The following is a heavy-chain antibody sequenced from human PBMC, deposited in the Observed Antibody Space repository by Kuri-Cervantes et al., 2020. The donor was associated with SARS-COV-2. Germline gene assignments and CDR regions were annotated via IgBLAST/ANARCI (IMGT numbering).Heavy chain of an antibody. CDR1: GSTFSSYA. CDR2: ISGSGGST. CDR3: AKDGSITIFGVIPPDDAFDI. J-gene: IGHJ3*02. Sequence: GESLKISCAASGSTFSSYAMSWVRQAPGKGLEWVSAISGSGGSTYYADSVKGRFTISRDNSKNTLYLQMNSLRAEDTAVYYCAKDGSITIFGVIPPDDAFDIWGQGTMVTVSS. D-gene: IGHD3-3*01. V-gene: IGHV3-23*01.